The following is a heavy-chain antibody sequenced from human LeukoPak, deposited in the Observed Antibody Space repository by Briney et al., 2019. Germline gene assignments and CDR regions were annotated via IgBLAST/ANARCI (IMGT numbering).Heavy chain of an antibody. V-gene: IGHV3-9*01. Sequence: GRSLRLSCAASGFTFDDYAMHWVRQAPGKGLEWVSGISWNSGSIGYADSVKGRFTISRDNAKNSLYLQMNSLRAEDTALYYCAKDIHGSGSYVVDWGQGTLVTVSS. CDR2: ISWNSGSI. J-gene: IGHJ4*02. D-gene: IGHD3-10*01. CDR3: AKDIHGSGSYVVD. CDR1: GFTFDDYA.